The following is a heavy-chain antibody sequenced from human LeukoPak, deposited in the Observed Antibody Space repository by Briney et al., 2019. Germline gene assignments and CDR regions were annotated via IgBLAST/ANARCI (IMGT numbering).Heavy chain of an antibody. D-gene: IGHD3-16*02. Sequence: ASVKVSCKASGYTFTGYYMHWVRQAPGQGLEWMGWINPNSGGTNYAQKFQGRVTMTRDTSISTAYMELSRLRSDDTAVYYCARDGRWEITFGGVIAHDAFDIWGQGTMVTVSS. V-gene: IGHV1-2*02. J-gene: IGHJ3*02. CDR3: ARDGRWEITFGGVIAHDAFDI. CDR1: GYTFTGYY. CDR2: INPNSGGT.